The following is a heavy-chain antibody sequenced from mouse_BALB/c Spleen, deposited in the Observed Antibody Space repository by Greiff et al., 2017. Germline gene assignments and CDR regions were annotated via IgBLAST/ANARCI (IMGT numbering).Heavy chain of an antibody. CDR2: ISSGSSTI. D-gene: IGHD2-4*01. Sequence: EVKLVESGGGLVQPGGSRKLSCAASGFTFSSFGMHWVRQAPEKGLEWVAYISSGSSTIYYADTVKGRFTISRDNPKNTLFLQMTSLRSEDTAMYYCARRAMTTMGGAMDYWGQGTSVTVSS. V-gene: IGHV5-17*02. CDR3: ARRAMTTMGGAMDY. CDR1: GFTFSSFG. J-gene: IGHJ4*01.